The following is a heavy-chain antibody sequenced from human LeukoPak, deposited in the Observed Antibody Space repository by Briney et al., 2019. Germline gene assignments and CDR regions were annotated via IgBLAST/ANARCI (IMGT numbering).Heavy chain of an antibody. D-gene: IGHD3-9*01. Sequence: GSLRLSCAASGFTFSSYGMHWVRQAPGKGLEWVAVISYDGSNKYYADSVKGRFTISRDNSKNTLYLKMNSLRAEDTAVYYCAKDEGYDILTGYPDYWGQGTLVTVSS. CDR2: ISYDGSNK. CDR3: AKDEGYDILTGYPDY. V-gene: IGHV3-30*18. CDR1: GFTFSSYG. J-gene: IGHJ4*02.